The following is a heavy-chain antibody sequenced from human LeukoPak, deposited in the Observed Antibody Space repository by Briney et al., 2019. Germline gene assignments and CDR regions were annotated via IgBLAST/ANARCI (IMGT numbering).Heavy chain of an antibody. J-gene: IGHJ4*01. D-gene: IGHD3-16*01. CDR1: GFTFSSYS. Sequence: GGSLRLSCAASGFTFSSYSMNWVRQAPGKGLEWVASISSESIHLRYADSVKGRFTISRDNAKELVFLQMNSLRAEDTAIYYCARGFGDFDPRLDYWGHGSVITVSS. CDR2: ISSESIHL. V-gene: IGHV3-21*01. CDR3: ARGFGDFDPRLDY.